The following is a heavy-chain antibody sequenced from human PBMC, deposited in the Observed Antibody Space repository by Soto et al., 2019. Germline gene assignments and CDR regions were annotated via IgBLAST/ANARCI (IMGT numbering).Heavy chain of an antibody. V-gene: IGHV1-18*01. CDR2: VSPYEGYT. J-gene: IGHJ6*02. D-gene: IGHD3-22*01. Sequence: ASVRVSCKASGYTFSSYGINWVRQAPGQGLEWLGWVSPYEGYTNDAQILQGRVSMTTDTSTKTAYMEVRSLRSDDTAVYYCARGGYYDSSGSRNYFYYGMNVWGQGT. CDR3: ARGGYYDSSGSRNYFYYGMNV. CDR1: GYTFSSYG.